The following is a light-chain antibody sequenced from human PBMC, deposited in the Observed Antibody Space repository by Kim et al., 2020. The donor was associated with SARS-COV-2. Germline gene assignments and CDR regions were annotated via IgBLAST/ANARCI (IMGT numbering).Light chain of an antibody. CDR2: GAS. Sequence: EIVLTQSPGTLSLSPGERATLSCRASQSVSSSYLAWYQQKPGQAPRLLIYGASSRATGIPDRFSGSVSGTDFTLTISRLEPEDFAVYYCQQYGSSPPTFGQGTKLEI. CDR3: QQYGSSPPT. CDR1: QSVSSSY. V-gene: IGKV3-20*01. J-gene: IGKJ2*01.